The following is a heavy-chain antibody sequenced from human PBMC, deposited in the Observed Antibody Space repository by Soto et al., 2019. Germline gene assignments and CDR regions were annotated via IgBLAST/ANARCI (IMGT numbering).Heavy chain of an antibody. CDR1: GYTFTIYG. D-gene: IGHD5-12*01. Sequence: ASVKVSCKASGYTFTIYGINWVRQAPGQGLEWMGWISPDNGNTNYAQKHQGRVNMTTDTSTNTTNKELRSLRNDETTDYYCARALGYSGYAGMDVWGQGTTVTVSS. CDR2: ISPDNGNT. V-gene: IGHV1-18*01. CDR3: ARALGYSGYAGMDV. J-gene: IGHJ6*02.